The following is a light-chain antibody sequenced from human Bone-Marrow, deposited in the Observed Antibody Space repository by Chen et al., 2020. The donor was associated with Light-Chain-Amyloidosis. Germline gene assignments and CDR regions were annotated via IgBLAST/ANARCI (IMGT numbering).Light chain of an antibody. J-gene: IGLJ2*01. CDR3: QSADSSGTYEVI. CDR1: DLPTKY. V-gene: IGLV3-25*03. CDR2: RDT. Sequence: SYELTQPPQLSFSPARRARITCSGDDLPTKYAYWYQQKPGQAPVLVIHRDTERPSGISERFSGSSSGTTATLTISGVQAEDEADYHCQSADSSGTYEVIFGGGTKLTVL.